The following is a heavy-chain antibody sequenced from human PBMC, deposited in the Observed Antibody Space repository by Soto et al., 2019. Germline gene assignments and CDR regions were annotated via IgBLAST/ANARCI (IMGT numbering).Heavy chain of an antibody. V-gene: IGHV4-59*01. CDR3: ARGNVATETTTPLDI. CDR2: VFYTGNT. Sequence: SETLSLTCTVSGGSISNYYWSWIRQPPGKELEWIGYVFYTGNTNANPSLKSRVTLSIDTSKNQFSLRLSSVTSADTAIYYCARGNVATETTTPLDIWGQGTMVTV. CDR1: GGSISNYY. J-gene: IGHJ3*02. D-gene: IGHD1-26*01.